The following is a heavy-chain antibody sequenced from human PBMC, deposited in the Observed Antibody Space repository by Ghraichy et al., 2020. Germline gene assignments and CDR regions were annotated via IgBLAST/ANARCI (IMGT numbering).Heavy chain of an antibody. Sequence: GSLRLSCAASGFTFSGYAMSWVRQAPGKGLEWVSTITWNSASTRYADSVKGRSTISRDNYKNAVYLQVTSLREDDTAVYFCAKTGDSGWFYDYWGRGTLVTVAS. J-gene: IGHJ4*02. D-gene: IGHD6-19*01. CDR3: AKTGDSGWFYDY. CDR1: GFTFSGYA. V-gene: IGHV3-23*01. CDR2: ITWNSAST.